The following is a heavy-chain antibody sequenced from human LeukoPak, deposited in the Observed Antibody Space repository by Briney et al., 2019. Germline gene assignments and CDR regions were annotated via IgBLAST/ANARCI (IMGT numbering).Heavy chain of an antibody. CDR2: IYYSGST. Sequence: SETLSLTCTVSGGSISSYYWSWIRQPPGKGLEWIGYIYYSGSTNYNPSLKSRVTISVDTSKNRFSLKLSSVTAADTAVYYCAREVRSSWHSPAVDYYYYMDVWGKGTTVTVSS. D-gene: IGHD6-13*01. CDR3: AREVRSSWHSPAVDYYYYMDV. J-gene: IGHJ6*03. V-gene: IGHV4-59*01. CDR1: GGSISSYY.